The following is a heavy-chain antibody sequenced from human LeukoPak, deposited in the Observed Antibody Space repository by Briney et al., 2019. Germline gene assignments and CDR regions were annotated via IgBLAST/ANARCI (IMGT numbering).Heavy chain of an antibody. J-gene: IGHJ3*02. V-gene: IGHV3-73*01. CDR2: IRSRANGYTT. D-gene: IGHD2-15*01. Sequence: GGSLRLSCAASGFTFTTFAMHWVRQASGKGLEWVGRIRSRANGYTTAYGASVKGRFTISRDDSKRSAFVQMNSLKSEDSAVSYCASLGGGDAFDIWGPGTRVTVSS. CDR3: ASLGGGDAFDI. CDR1: GFTFTTFA.